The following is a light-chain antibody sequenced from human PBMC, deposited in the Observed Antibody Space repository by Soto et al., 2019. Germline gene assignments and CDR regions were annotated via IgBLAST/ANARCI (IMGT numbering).Light chain of an antibody. V-gene: IGLV4-60*02. Sequence: QPVLTQSSSASASLGSSVKLTCTLSSEHSTYIIAWHQQLPGKAPRYLMKLEGSGNFNKGSGVPGRFSGSTSGADLYLTISNLQFEDEADYYCETWDTNTHVFGPGTKLTVL. CDR3: ETWDTNTHV. J-gene: IGLJ1*01. CDR2: LEGSGNF. CDR1: SEHSTYI.